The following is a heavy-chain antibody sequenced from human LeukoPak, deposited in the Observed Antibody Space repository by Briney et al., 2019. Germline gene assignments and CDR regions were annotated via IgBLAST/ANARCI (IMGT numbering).Heavy chain of an antibody. CDR3: ARGTTYYFDY. CDR2: IIPIFGTA. D-gene: IGHD1-1*01. Sequence: ASVKVSCKDSGGTFSSYAISWVRQAPGQGLEWMGGIIPIFGTANYAQKFQGRVTITTDESTSTAYMELSSLRSEDTAVYYCARGTTYYFDYWGQGTLVTVSS. J-gene: IGHJ4*02. V-gene: IGHV1-69*05. CDR1: GGTFSSYA.